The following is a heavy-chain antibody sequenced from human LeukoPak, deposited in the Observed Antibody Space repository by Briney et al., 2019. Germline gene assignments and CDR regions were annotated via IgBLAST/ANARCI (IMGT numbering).Heavy chain of an antibody. Sequence: ASVKVSCKASGYTFTSYGISWVRQAPGQGLEWMGWISAYNGNTNYAQKLQGRVTMTTDTSTSTAYMELRSLRSDDTAVYYCARVGHVVRGVILAMYYYYYMDVWGKGTTVTVSS. V-gene: IGHV1-18*01. CDR2: ISAYNGNT. J-gene: IGHJ6*03. CDR3: ARVGHVVRGVILAMYYYYYMDV. D-gene: IGHD3-10*01. CDR1: GYTFTSYG.